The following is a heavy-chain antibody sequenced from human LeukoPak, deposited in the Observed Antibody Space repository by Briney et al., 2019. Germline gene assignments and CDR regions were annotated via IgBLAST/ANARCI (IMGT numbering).Heavy chain of an antibody. J-gene: IGHJ4*02. CDR3: ARGEKALDYFDY. V-gene: IGHV4-39*01. Sequence: SETLSLTCTVSGGSISSRNYYWGWIRQPPGERLEWIGKISDSGNTYYSPSLRSRVTISIDTSKNQFSLKLSSVTATDTAVYYCARGEKALDYFDYWGQGTLVTVSS. CDR1: GGSISSRNYY. D-gene: IGHD3-16*01. CDR2: ISDSGNT.